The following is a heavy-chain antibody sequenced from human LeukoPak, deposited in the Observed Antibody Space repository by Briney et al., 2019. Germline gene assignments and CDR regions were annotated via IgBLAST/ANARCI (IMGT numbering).Heavy chain of an antibody. J-gene: IGHJ6*02. Sequence: SETLSLTCAVYGGSFSGYYWSWIRQPPGKGLEWIGEINHSGSPNYNPSLKSRVTISVDTSKNQFSLKLSSVTAADTAVYYCARGRSEYYYGSGSYYSPPYYYYGMDVWGQGTTVTVSS. CDR2: INHSGSP. CDR3: ARGRSEYYYGSGSYYSPPYYYYGMDV. V-gene: IGHV4-34*01. D-gene: IGHD3-10*01. CDR1: GGSFSGYY.